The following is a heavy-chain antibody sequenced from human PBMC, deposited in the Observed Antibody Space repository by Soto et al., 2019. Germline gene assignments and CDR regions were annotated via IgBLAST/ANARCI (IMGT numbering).Heavy chain of an antibody. D-gene: IGHD3-3*01. CDR3: XRGPXDFWSGYIADAFDV. CDR1: GFTFSSYT. V-gene: IGHV3-30-3*01. Sequence: QVQLVESGGSVVQPGRSLRLSCAASGFTFSSYTLHWVRQAPGXGLEWVALISYDGSNKYYADSVKGRFTISRDNSKNTLYLQMNSLRPEDTALFYCXRGPXDFWSGYIADAFDVWGQGTMVTVSS. CDR2: ISYDGSNK. J-gene: IGHJ3*01.